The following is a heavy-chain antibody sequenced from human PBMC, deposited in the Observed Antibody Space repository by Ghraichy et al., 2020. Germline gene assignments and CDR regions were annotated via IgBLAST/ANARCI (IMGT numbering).Heavy chain of an antibody. CDR1: GGTFSSYA. D-gene: IGHD6-13*01. CDR2: IIPIFGTA. V-gene: IGHV1-69*06. CDR3: ARVIGGAAAGKIPVVYYMDV. J-gene: IGHJ6*03. Sequence: SVKVSCKASGGTFSSYAISWVRQAPGQGLEWMGGIIPIFGTANYAQKFQGRVTITADKSTSTAYMELSSLRSEDTAVYYCARVIGGAAAGKIPVVYYMDVWGKGTTVTVSS.